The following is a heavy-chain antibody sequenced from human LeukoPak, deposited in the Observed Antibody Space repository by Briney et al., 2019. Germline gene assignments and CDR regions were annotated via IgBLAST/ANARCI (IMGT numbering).Heavy chain of an antibody. D-gene: IGHD2-15*01. J-gene: IGHJ4*02. Sequence: GGSLRLSCAASGFTFSSYAMSWVRQTPGRGLEWVAVISYDGSNKYYADSVKGRFTISRDNSKNTLYLQMNSLRAEDTAVYYCARDYCSGGSCQLDYWGQGTLVTVSS. CDR3: ARDYCSGGSCQLDY. CDR1: GFTFSSYA. CDR2: ISYDGSNK. V-gene: IGHV3-30-3*01.